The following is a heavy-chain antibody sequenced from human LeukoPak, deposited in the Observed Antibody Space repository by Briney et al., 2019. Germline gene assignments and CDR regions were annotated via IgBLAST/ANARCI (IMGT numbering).Heavy chain of an antibody. CDR2: IYYSGST. D-gene: IGHD3-10*01. V-gene: IGHV4-61*01. CDR3: ARGELFFDY. CDR1: GGSISSSSYY. Sequence: SETLSLTCTVSGGSISSSSYYWSWIRQPPGKGLEWIGYIYYSGSTNYNPSLKSRVTISVDTSKNQFSLKLSSVTAADTAVYYCARGELFFDYWGQGTLVTVSS. J-gene: IGHJ4*02.